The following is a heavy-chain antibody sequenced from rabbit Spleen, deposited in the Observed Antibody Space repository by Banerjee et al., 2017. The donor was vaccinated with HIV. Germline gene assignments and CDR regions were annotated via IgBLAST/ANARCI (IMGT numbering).Heavy chain of an antibody. CDR2: INSFSGRP. V-gene: IGHV1S7*01. CDR3: VRGASSSGYYSL. Sequence: QQLVESGGGLVKPGASLTLTCKASGFSATFKDVMCWVRQAPGKGLEWIACINSFSGRPVYATWVNGRFTISSHNAQNMLYLQLNSLTAADTATYFCVRGASSSGYYSLWGQGTLVTVS. CDR1: GFSATFKD. J-gene: IGHJ6*01. D-gene: IGHD1-1*01.